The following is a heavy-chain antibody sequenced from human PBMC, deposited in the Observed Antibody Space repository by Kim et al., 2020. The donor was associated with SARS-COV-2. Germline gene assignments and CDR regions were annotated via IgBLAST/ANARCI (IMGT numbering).Heavy chain of an antibody. V-gene: IGHV4-39*07. CDR3: ARVVAAAGTTHYYYYYYGMDV. CDR1: GGSISSSSYY. D-gene: IGHD6-13*01. CDR2: IYYSGST. Sequence: SETLSLTCTVSGGSISSSSYYWGWIRQPPGKGLEWIGSIYYSGSTYYNPSLKSRVTISVDTSKNQFSLKLSSVTAADTAVYYCARVVAAAGTTHYYYYYYGMDVWGQGTTVTVSS. J-gene: IGHJ6*02.